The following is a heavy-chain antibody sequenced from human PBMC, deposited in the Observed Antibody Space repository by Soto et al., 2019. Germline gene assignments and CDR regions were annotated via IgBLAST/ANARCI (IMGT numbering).Heavy chain of an antibody. J-gene: IGHJ4*02. Sequence: QVQLQESGPGLVKPSETLSLTCTVSGGSISSYYWSWIRQPPGKGLEWIGYIYYSGSTNYNPSLRRRVTISVDASKNQFSLKLSSVTAADTAVYYCASHKSYYFDYWGQGTLVTVSS. CDR1: GGSISSYY. CDR2: IYYSGST. V-gene: IGHV4-59*08. CDR3: ASHKSYYFDY.